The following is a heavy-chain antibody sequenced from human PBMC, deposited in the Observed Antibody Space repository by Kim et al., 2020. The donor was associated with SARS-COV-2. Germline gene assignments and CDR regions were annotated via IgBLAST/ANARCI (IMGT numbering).Heavy chain of an antibody. Sequence: GGSLRLSCAASGFTFSSYGMHWVRQAPGKGLEWVAVIWYDGSNKYYADSVKGRFTISRDNSKNTLYLQMNSLRAEDTAVYYCAKDRVRGATHNHDFDYWGQGTLVTVSS. D-gene: IGHD1-26*01. CDR2: IWYDGSNK. CDR1: GFTFSSYG. J-gene: IGHJ4*02. CDR3: AKDRVRGATHNHDFDY. V-gene: IGHV3-33*06.